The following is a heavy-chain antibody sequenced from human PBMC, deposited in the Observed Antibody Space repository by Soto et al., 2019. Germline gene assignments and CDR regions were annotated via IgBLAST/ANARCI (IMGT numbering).Heavy chain of an antibody. Sequence: ASETLSLTCTVSGGSISSSSYYWGWIRQPPGKGLEWIGSIYYSGSTYYNPSLKSRVTISVDTSKNQFSLKLSSVTAADTAVYYCARLNYYGSVSYYPPPIYFDYLCQEAVLTISS. J-gene: IGHJ4*02. D-gene: IGHD3-10*01. V-gene: IGHV4-39*01. CDR1: GGSISSSSYY. CDR2: IYYSGST. CDR3: ARLNYYGSVSYYPPPIYFDY.